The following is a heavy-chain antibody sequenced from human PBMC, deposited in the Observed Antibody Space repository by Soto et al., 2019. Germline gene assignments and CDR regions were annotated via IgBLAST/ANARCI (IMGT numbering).Heavy chain of an antibody. CDR2: IYPGDSDT. CDR1: GYSFSDYW. D-gene: IGHD3-3*01. Sequence: GESLKISCKASGYSFSDYWIGWVRQMPGRGLEWMGIIYPGDSDTRYSASFQGQVTISADKSISTTFLQWSSLKASDTAMYYCARVKIFGVVIHNWFDPWGQGTLVTVSS. J-gene: IGHJ5*02. CDR3: ARVKIFGVVIHNWFDP. V-gene: IGHV5-51*01.